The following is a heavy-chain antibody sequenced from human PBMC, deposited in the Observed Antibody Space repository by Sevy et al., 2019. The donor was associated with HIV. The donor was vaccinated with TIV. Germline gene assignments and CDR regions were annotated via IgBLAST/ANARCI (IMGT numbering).Heavy chain of an antibody. CDR2: IYYSGST. Sequence: SETLSLTCTVSGGSISSYYWSWIRQPPGKGLEWIGYIYYSGSTNYNPSLKSRVTISVDTSKNQFSLKLSSVTAADTAVYYCAREKGFQQGGLPAATTTHHYYDGMDVWGQGTTVTVSS. CDR1: GGSISSYY. V-gene: IGHV4-59*01. CDR3: AREKGFQQGGLPAATTTHHYYDGMDV. J-gene: IGHJ6*02. D-gene: IGHD2-2*01.